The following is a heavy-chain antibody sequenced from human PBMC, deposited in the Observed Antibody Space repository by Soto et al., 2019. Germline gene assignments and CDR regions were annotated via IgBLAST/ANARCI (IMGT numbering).Heavy chain of an antibody. J-gene: IGHJ4*02. D-gene: IGHD1-26*01. CDR1: GYTFTNFG. CDR3: ARARMFSGAHHDY. V-gene: IGHV1-18*04. Sequence: QVHLVQSGAVVENPGASVKVSCKASGYTFTNFGINWVRQAPGQGLEWMGWITPYNGNANYPQKHQDSLTISTDTSTNTAYLELRILRSDDTAVYFCARARMFSGAHHDYWGQGTQVTVSS. CDR2: ITPYNGNA.